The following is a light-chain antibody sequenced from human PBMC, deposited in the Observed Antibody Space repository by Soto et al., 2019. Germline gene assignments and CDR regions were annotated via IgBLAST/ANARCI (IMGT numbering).Light chain of an antibody. CDR1: QGIRND. Sequence: IQMTQSPSSLSASVGGRVTITCRASQGIRNDLDWFQQKPGKAPKLLIYAASTRATGVPARFSGSRSGTEFTLTINSLRSEDFAVYYCQRYNNWPLTFGGGTKVDIK. CDR2: AAS. V-gene: IGKV1-17*01. J-gene: IGKJ4*01. CDR3: QRYNNWPLT.